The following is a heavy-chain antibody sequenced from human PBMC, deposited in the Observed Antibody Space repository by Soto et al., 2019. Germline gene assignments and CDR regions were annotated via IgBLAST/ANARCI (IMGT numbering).Heavy chain of an antibody. Sequence: GGSLRLSCAASGFTFSSYAISWVRQAPGKGLEWVSAISSSGGSTYYADSVKGRFTISRDNSKDTLYLQMNSLRAEDTAVYYCAKGAYYESSGYGYYFDYWGQGTLVTVSS. V-gene: IGHV3-23*01. D-gene: IGHD3-22*01. J-gene: IGHJ4*02. CDR3: AKGAYYESSGYGYYFDY. CDR2: ISSSGGST. CDR1: GFTFSSYA.